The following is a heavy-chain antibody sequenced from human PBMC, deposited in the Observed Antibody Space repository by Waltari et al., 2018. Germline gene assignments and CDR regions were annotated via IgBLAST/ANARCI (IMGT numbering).Heavy chain of an antibody. CDR3: ARDMSSSWPYYYYYGMDV. CDR2: IYGGGST. V-gene: IGHV3-53*01. J-gene: IGHJ6*02. D-gene: IGHD6-13*01. Sequence: EVQLVESGGGLIQPGGSLRLSCAASGFTVSSNYMRWVLQPPGKGPEWVSVIYGGGSTYYADSVKGRFTISRDNSKNTLYLQMNSLRAEDTAVYYCARDMSSSWPYYYYYGMDVWGQGTTVTVSS. CDR1: GFTVSSNY.